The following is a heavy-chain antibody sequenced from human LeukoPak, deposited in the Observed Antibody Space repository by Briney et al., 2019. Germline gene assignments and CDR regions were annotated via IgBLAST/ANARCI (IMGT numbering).Heavy chain of an antibody. Sequence: SGTLSLTCAVSGGSISSGTWWSWVRQPPGKGLEWMGETYDSGSTNSNPSLESRVTMSVDNSKNKFSLTLRSVTAADTAVYYCARADSRGFYAFDYWGQGNLVPVSS. CDR3: ARADSRGFYAFDY. CDR1: GGSISSGTW. CDR2: TYDSGST. J-gene: IGHJ4*02. D-gene: IGHD3-22*01. V-gene: IGHV4-4*02.